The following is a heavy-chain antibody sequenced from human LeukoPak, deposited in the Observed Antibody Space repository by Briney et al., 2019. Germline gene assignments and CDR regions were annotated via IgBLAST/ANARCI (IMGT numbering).Heavy chain of an antibody. V-gene: IGHV4-34*01. Sequence: SETPSLTCAVYGGSFSGYYWSWIRQPPGKGLEWIGEINHSGSTNYNPSLKSRVTISVDTSKNQFSLKLSSVTAADTAVYYCARWIVVVPAARRYFDYWGQGTLVTVSS. CDR2: INHSGST. D-gene: IGHD2-2*01. CDR3: ARWIVVVPAARRYFDY. J-gene: IGHJ4*02. CDR1: GGSFSGYY.